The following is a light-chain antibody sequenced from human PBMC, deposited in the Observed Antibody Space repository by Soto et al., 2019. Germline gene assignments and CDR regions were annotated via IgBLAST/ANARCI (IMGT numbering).Light chain of an antibody. CDR1: SSDVGDYAY. CDR3: SSYAGNNNVV. J-gene: IGLJ2*01. V-gene: IGLV2-8*01. CDR2: EVS. Sequence: QSALTQPPSASGSPGQSVTISCTGTSSDVGDYAYVSWYQQHPGKAPKVIIFEVSQRPSGVPDRFSGSKSGNTASLTVSGLQPEDEADYYCSSYAGNNNVVFGGGTKVTVL.